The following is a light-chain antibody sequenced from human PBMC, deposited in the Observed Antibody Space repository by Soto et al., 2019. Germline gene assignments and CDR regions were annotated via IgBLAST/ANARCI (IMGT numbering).Light chain of an antibody. CDR1: SSNIGTSS. CDR3: AAWDASLNGHV. J-gene: IGLJ1*01. Sequence: QSVLTQPHSASGTPGQRGTISCSGSSSNIGTSSVHWFQQLPGTAPKLLISTTNQRPSGVPERFSGSKSGTSASLAISGLQSEDEADYYCAAWDASLNGHVFGTGTKVTVL. V-gene: IGLV1-44*01. CDR2: TTN.